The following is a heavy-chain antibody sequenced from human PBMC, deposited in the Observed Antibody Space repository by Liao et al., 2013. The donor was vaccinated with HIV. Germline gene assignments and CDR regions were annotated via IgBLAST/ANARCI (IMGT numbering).Heavy chain of an antibody. CDR1: ADSISSSTYH. CDR2: VYYSGTT. Sequence: QLQLQESGPGLVKPSETLSLTCTVSADSISSSTYHWGWIRQPPGQGLEWIGNVYYSGTTYYNPSLKSRVTISLDSSKNEFSLRLSSVTAADTAVYYCARELKAWGPYYFVLLGPREPVRSPSP. J-gene: IGHJ4*02. CDR3: ARELKAWGPYYFVL. D-gene: IGHD3-16*01. V-gene: IGHV4-39*07.